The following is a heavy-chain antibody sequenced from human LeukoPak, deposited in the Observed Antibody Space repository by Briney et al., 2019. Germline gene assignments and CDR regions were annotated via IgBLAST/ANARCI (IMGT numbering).Heavy chain of an antibody. J-gene: IGHJ4*02. CDR1: GFTFSDYA. CDR3: AKGPITFGGVIVNDY. V-gene: IGHV3-23*01. Sequence: GGSLRLSCAASGFTFSDYAMSWVRQAPGKGLEWVSAISGSGGSTYYADSVKGRFTISRDNSKNTLYLQMNSLRAEDTAVYYCAKGPITFGGVIVNDYWGQGTLVTVSS. D-gene: IGHD3-16*02. CDR2: ISGSGGST.